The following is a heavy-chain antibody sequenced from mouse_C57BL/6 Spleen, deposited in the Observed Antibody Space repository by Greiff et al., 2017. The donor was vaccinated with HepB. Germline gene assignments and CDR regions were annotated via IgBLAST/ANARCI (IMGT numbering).Heavy chain of an antibody. V-gene: IGHV1-62-2*01. D-gene: IGHD2-10*02. J-gene: IGHJ3*01. CDR2: FYPGSGSI. Sequence: QVQLQQSGAELVKPGASVKLSCKASGYTFTEYTIHWVKQRSGQGLEWIGWFYPGSGSIKYNEKFKDKATLTADKSSSTVYMELSRLTSEDSAVYFCARHEGERYGNYVAWFAYSGQGTLVTVSA. CDR1: GYTFTEYT. CDR3: ARHEGERYGNYVAWFAY.